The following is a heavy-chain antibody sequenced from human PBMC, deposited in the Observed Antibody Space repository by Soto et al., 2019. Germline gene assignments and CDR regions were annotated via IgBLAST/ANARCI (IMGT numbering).Heavy chain of an antibody. CDR3: ARCPDSSGYYQIDY. J-gene: IGHJ4*02. V-gene: IGHV4-31*03. Sequence: SETLSLTCTVSCGSISSGGYYWSWIRQHPGKGLEWIGYIYYSGSTYYNPSLKSRVTISVDTSKNQFSLKLSSVTAADTAVYYCARCPDSSGYYQIDYWGQGTLVTVSS. D-gene: IGHD3-22*01. CDR1: CGSISSGGYY. CDR2: IYYSGST.